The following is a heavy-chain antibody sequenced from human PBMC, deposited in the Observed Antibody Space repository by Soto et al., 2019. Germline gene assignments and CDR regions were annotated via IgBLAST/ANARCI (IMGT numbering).Heavy chain of an antibody. D-gene: IGHD3-3*02. CDR3: ATLPPRIEATAPPIPT. Sequence: QVQLRQSGPGVVKPSGTLSLTCAVSGGSISSTNWWSWVRQSPGKGLEWMGEIYHLGGTDYNPSLRGRGTISVDKSNNQFSLKMRYLTAADTAVYYCATLPPRIEATAPPIPTWGQGTLVTVSS. CDR2: IYHLGGT. V-gene: IGHV4-4*02. CDR1: GGSISSTNW. J-gene: IGHJ5*02.